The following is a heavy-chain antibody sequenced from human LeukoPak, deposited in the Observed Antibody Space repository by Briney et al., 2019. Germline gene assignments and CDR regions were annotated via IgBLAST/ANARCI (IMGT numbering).Heavy chain of an antibody. D-gene: IGHD3-10*02. V-gene: IGHV3-48*04. CDR1: GFTFSSHG. CDR3: AELGITMIGGA. CDR2: ISSSGSTI. J-gene: IGHJ6*04. Sequence: PGGSLRLSCAASGFTFSSHGMNWVRQAPGKGLEWVSYISSSGSTIYYADSVKGRFTISRDNAKNSLYLQMNSLRAEDTAVYYCAELGITMIGGAWGKGTTVTISS.